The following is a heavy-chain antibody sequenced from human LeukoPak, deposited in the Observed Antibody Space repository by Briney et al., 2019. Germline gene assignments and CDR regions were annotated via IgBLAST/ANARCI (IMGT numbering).Heavy chain of an antibody. CDR2: IIPILGIA. D-gene: IGHD3-22*01. Sequence: SVKVSCKASGGTFSSYAISWVRQAPGQGLEWMGRIIPILGIANYAQKFQGRVTITADKSTSTAYMELSSLRSEDTAVYYCAGDQNLITMIVVVMDNWFDPWGQGTLVTVSS. J-gene: IGHJ5*02. CDR1: GGTFSSYA. V-gene: IGHV1-69*04. CDR3: AGDQNLITMIVVVMDNWFDP.